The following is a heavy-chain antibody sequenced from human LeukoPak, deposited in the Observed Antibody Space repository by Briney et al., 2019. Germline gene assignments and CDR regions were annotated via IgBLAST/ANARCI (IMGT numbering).Heavy chain of an antibody. Sequence: GGSLRLSCAASGFTFSSYAMSWVRQAPGKGLEWVSAISGSGGSTYYADSVKGRLTISRDNSKNTLYLQMNSLRAEDTAVYYCAKDPVSLVVVSTFDYWGQGTLVTVSS. D-gene: IGHD2-21*01. CDR1: GFTFSSYA. J-gene: IGHJ4*02. CDR2: ISGSGGST. CDR3: AKDPVSLVVVSTFDY. V-gene: IGHV3-23*01.